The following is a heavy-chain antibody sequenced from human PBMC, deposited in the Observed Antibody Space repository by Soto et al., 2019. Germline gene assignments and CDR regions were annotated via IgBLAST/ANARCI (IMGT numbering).Heavy chain of an antibody. CDR1: CGPIRRGGYL. Sequence: VQLPESGPRPVKPLKNLVPTRTGSCGPIRRGGYLRGLIPQAPRKGPEWIGYIYYSGSTYYNPSLKSRVTISVDTSKNQFSLKLSSVTAADTAVYYCARLSRDSSGYYLRYWGQGTLVTVSS. D-gene: IGHD3-22*01. CDR3: ARLSRDSSGYYLRY. J-gene: IGHJ4*02. CDR2: IYYSGST. V-gene: IGHV4-30-4*01.